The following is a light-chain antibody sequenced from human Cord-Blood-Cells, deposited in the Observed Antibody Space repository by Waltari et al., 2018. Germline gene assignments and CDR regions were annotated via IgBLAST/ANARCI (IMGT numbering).Light chain of an antibody. Sequence: QSALTQPASVSGSPGQSITISCTGTSSDVGGSNYVSWYQQHPGKAPKLMIYDVSKRPSGVSNRFSGSKSGNTASLTISGLQAEDEADYYCSSYTSSSTQVFGGGTKLTVL. V-gene: IGLV2-14*01. CDR3: SSYTSSSTQV. CDR2: DVS. J-gene: IGLJ3*02. CDR1: SSDVGGSNY.